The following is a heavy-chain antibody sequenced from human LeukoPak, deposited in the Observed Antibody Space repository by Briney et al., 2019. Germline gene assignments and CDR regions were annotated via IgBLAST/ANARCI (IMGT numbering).Heavy chain of an antibody. CDR2: INPNSGGT. Sequence: ASVKVSCKASGYTFTGYYMHWVRQAPGQGLEWMGWINPNSGGTNYAQKFQGRATMTTDTSTSTAYMELRSLRSDDTAVYYCARQSNPDYWGQGTLVTVSS. J-gene: IGHJ4*02. V-gene: IGHV1-2*02. CDR3: ARQSNPDY. CDR1: GYTFTGYY.